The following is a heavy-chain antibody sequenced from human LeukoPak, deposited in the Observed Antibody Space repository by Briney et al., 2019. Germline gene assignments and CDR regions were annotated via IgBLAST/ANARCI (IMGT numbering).Heavy chain of an antibody. CDR1: GGSISSYH. Sequence: PSETLSLTCTVSGGSISSYHWSWIRQPPGKGLEWIGYIYYSGSTNYNPSLKSRVTISVDTSKNQFSLKLSSVTAADTAVYYCARVPGRSSSWTLDYWGQGTLVTVSS. CDR3: ARVPGRSSSWTLDY. D-gene: IGHD6-13*01. V-gene: IGHV4-59*01. CDR2: IYYSGST. J-gene: IGHJ4*02.